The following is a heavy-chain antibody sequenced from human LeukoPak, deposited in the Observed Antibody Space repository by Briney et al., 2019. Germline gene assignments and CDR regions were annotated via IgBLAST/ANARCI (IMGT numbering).Heavy chain of an antibody. CDR2: ISGSGGST. Sequence: GGSLRLSCAASGFTFSSYSMNWVRQGPGKGLEWVSAISGSGGSTYYADSVKGRFTISRDNSKNTLYLQMNSLRAEDTAVYYCARESRYCSSTSCYKGPYYFDYWGQGTLVTVSS. CDR3: ARESRYCSSTSCYKGPYYFDY. CDR1: GFTFSSYS. D-gene: IGHD2-2*02. J-gene: IGHJ4*02. V-gene: IGHV3-23*01.